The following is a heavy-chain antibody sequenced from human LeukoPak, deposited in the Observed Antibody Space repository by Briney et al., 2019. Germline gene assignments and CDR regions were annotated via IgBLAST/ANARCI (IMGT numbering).Heavy chain of an antibody. J-gene: IGHJ3*02. CDR2: IYHSGST. CDR3: AGHRWEGFPSAFDI. D-gene: IGHD1-26*01. Sequence: KPSETLSLTCAVSGYSISSDYYWGWIRQPPGKGLEWIGSIYHSGSTYHNPSLKSRVTISADMSKNHFSLKLSSVTATDTAVYYCAGHRWEGFPSAFDIWGQGTMVTVSS. V-gene: IGHV4-38-2*01. CDR1: GYSISSDYY.